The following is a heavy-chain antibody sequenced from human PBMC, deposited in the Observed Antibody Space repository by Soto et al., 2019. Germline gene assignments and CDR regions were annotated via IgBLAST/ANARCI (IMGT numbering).Heavy chain of an antibody. D-gene: IGHD6-19*01. CDR3: ARVNSSGWYAEAFDI. CDR1: GGSISSTNW. Sequence: SETLSLTCLVSGGSISSTNWWTWVRQTPGKGLEWIGEVYYSGSTNYNPSLKSRVTISVDTSNNQFSLKLSSVTAADTAVYYCARVNSSGWYAEAFDIWGQGTMVTVSS. CDR2: VYYSGST. J-gene: IGHJ3*02. V-gene: IGHV4-4*02.